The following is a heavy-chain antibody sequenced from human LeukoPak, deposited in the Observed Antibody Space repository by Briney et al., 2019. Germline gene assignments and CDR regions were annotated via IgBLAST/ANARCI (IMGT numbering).Heavy chain of an antibody. V-gene: IGHV3-30*02. Sequence: PGGSLRLSCAASGFTFSSYGMHWVRQAPGKGLEWVAFIRYDGSNKYYADSVKGRFTISRDNAKNSLYLQMNSLRAEDTAVYYCARVIAVGPSNWFDPWGQGTLVTVSS. J-gene: IGHJ5*02. CDR3: ARVIAVGPSNWFDP. D-gene: IGHD6-19*01. CDR2: IRYDGSNK. CDR1: GFTFSSYG.